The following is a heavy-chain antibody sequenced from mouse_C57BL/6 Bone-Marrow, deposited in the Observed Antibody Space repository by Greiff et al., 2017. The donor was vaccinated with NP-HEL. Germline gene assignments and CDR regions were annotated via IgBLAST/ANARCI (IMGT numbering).Heavy chain of an antibody. CDR3: ARGLLRGYYFDY. Sequence: QVQLQQPGAELVRPGSSVKLSCKASGYTFTSYWMDWVKQRPGQGLEWIGNIYPSDSETHYNQKFKDKATLTVDKSSSTAYMQLSSLTSEDSAVYYCARGLLRGYYFDYWGQGTTLTVSS. CDR2: IYPSDSET. J-gene: IGHJ2*01. CDR1: GYTFTSYW. D-gene: IGHD3-3*01. V-gene: IGHV1-61*01.